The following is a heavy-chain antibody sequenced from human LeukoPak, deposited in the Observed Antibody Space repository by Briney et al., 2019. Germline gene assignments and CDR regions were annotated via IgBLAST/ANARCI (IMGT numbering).Heavy chain of an antibody. CDR2: ISGSGGST. J-gene: IGHJ4*02. V-gene: IGHV3-23*01. CDR1: GFTFSSYA. CDR3: ADYSNYGY. D-gene: IGHD4-11*01. Sequence: GGSLRLSCAASGFTFSSYAMSWVRQAPGKGLEWVSAISGSGGSTCYADSVKGRSTISRGNSKNTLYLQMNSLRAEDTAVYYCADYSNYGYWGQGTLVTVSS.